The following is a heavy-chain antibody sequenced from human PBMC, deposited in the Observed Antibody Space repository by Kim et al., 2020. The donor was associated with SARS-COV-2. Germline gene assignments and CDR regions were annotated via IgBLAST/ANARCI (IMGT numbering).Heavy chain of an antibody. CDR3: ARGTGMDV. Sequence: GGSLRLSCAASGFTFSSYTMNWVRQAPGKGLEWVSSIDISSTDTYYADSVKGRFTISRDNAKNSLYLQMNSLRAEDTAVYYCARGTGMDVWGQGTPVTVSS. V-gene: IGHV3-21*06. J-gene: IGHJ6*02. CDR2: IDISSTDT. CDR1: GFTFSSYT.